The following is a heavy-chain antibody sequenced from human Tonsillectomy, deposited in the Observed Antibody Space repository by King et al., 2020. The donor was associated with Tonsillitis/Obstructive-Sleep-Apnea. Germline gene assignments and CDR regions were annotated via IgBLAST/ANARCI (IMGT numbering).Heavy chain of an antibody. Sequence: QLQESGPGLVKPSETLSLTCTVSGGSISSYYWSWIRQPPGKGLEWIGYIYYSGSTNYNPSLKSRVTISVDTSKNQFSLKLSSVTAADTAVYYCARGYSGYDPYSSYYMDVWGKGTTVTVSS. D-gene: IGHD5-12*01. CDR3: ARGYSGYDPYSSYYMDV. V-gene: IGHV4-59*08. CDR2: IYYSGST. J-gene: IGHJ6*03. CDR1: GGSISSYY.